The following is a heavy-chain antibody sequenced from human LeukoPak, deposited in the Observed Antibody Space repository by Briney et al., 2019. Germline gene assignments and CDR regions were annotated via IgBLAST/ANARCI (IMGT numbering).Heavy chain of an antibody. CDR3: ARRVGTSSRYRAEGAFGY. Sequence: GGSLRLSCAASGFTFSSYWMSWVRQAPGKGLEWVANIKQDGSEKYYVDSVKGRFTISRDNAKNTLYLQMNSLRADDTAVYYCARRVGTSSRYRAEGAFGYWGQGTLVTVSS. J-gene: IGHJ4*02. CDR2: IKQDGSEK. CDR1: GFTFSSYW. V-gene: IGHV3-7*01. D-gene: IGHD3-3*01.